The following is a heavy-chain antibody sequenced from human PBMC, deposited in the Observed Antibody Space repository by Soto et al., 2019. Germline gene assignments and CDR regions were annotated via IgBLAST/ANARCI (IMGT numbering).Heavy chain of an antibody. CDR2: FDPEDGET. D-gene: IGHD1-7*01. V-gene: IGHV1-24*01. J-gene: IGHJ4*02. CDR3: ATLSWNFYLVHFAY. Sequence: ASVKVSCKVSGYTLTELSMHWVRQAPGKGLEWMGGFDPEDGETIYAQKFQGRVTMTEDTSTDTAYMELSSLRSEDTAVYYCATLSWNFYLVHFAYWGQGTLVTVSS. CDR1: GYTLTELS.